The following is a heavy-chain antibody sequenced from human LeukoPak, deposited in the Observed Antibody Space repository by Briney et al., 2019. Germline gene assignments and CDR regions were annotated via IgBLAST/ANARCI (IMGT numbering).Heavy chain of an antibody. V-gene: IGHV4-39*01. D-gene: IGHD3-3*01. Sequence: PSETLSLTCTVSGGSISSSSYYWGWIRQPPGKGLEWIGSIYYSGSTYYNPSLKSRVTISVDTSKNQFSLKLSSVTAADTAVYYCATPRRYDFWSGYHIDYWGQGTLVTVSS. J-gene: IGHJ4*02. CDR2: IYYSGST. CDR3: ATPRRYDFWSGYHIDY. CDR1: GGSISSSSYY.